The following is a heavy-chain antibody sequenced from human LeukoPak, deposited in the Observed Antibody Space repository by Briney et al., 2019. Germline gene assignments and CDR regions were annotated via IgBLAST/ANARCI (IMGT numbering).Heavy chain of an antibody. CDR1: GFTFSSYG. J-gene: IGHJ4*02. V-gene: IGHV3-30*18. CDR3: AKATYYFDY. CDR2: ISCDGSNK. Sequence: GGSLRLSCAASGFTFSSYGMHWVRQAPGKGLEWVAVISCDGSNKYYADSVKGRFTISRDNSKNTLYLQMNSLRAEDTAVYYCAKATYYFDYWGQGTLVTVSS.